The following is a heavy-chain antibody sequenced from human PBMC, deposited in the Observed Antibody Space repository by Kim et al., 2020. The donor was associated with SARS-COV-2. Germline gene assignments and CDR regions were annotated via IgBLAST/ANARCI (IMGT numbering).Heavy chain of an antibody. CDR1: GFTFSTYA. CDR2: ISGNGDST. CDR3: ADGLWFVVKAY. J-gene: IGHJ4*02. V-gene: IGHV3-23*01. D-gene: IGHD3-10*01. Sequence: GGSLRLSCAASGFTFSTYAMSWVRQAPGKGLEWVSIISGNGDSTYYADSVKGRFTISRDNSKNTLYLKMNSLRAEDTAVYYCADGLWFVVKAYCGQGTLVTVSS.